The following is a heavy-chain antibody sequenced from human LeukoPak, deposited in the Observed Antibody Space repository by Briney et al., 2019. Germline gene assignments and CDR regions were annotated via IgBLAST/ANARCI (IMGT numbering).Heavy chain of an antibody. CDR2: IYYSGST. V-gene: IGHV4-39*01. Sequence: SETLSLTCTVSGGSISSSSYYWGWIRQPPGKWLEWIGSIYYSGSTYYNPSLKSRVTISVDTSKNQFSLKLSSVTAADTAVYYCARQVSYYDSSGYYYSAFDIWGQGTMVTVSS. D-gene: IGHD3-22*01. CDR3: ARQVSYYDSSGYYYSAFDI. CDR1: GGSISSSSYY. J-gene: IGHJ3*02.